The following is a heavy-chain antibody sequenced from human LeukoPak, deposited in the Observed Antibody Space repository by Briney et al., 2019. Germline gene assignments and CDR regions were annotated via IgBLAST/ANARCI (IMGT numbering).Heavy chain of an antibody. CDR1: GFTFSSYG. CDR2: IRYDGSNK. D-gene: IGHD6-13*01. Sequence: PGGSLRLSCAASGFTFSSYGMHWVRQAPGKGLEWVAFIRYDGSNKYYADSVKGRFTISRDNSKNTLYLQMNSLRAEDTAVYYCAKGGGSSWFYYYYYMDVWGKGTTVTVSS. CDR3: AKGGGSSWFYYYYYMDV. J-gene: IGHJ6*03. V-gene: IGHV3-30*02.